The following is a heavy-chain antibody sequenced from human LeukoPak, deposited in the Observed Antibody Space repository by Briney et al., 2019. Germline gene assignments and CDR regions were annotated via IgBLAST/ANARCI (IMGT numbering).Heavy chain of an antibody. CDR1: AFTFSNYA. CDR2: ICGSGSGR. CDR3: ARLGDDYGSYSGQVDY. J-gene: IGHJ4*02. V-gene: IGHV3-23*01. Sequence: GGSLRLSCAASAFTFSNYAMSWVRQAPGKGLEWVSAICGSGSGRYYADSVKGRFTISRDNSENTLHLQMNSLGAEDTAVYYCARLGDDYGSYSGQVDYWGQGTLVSVSS. D-gene: IGHD4-17*01.